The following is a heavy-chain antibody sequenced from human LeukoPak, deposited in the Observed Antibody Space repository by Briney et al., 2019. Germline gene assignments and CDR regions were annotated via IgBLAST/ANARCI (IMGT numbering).Heavy chain of an antibody. Sequence: SETLSLTCTVSGGSISSYDWSWIRQPPGKGLEWIGYIYYKGSTNYNPSLKSRVTISIDTSKNQFSLKLSSVTAADTAVYYCARPSDYYGSGSYYRLDYWGQGTLVTVSS. CDR2: IYYKGST. CDR1: GGSISSYD. J-gene: IGHJ4*02. CDR3: ARPSDYYGSGSYYRLDY. D-gene: IGHD3-10*01. V-gene: IGHV4-59*08.